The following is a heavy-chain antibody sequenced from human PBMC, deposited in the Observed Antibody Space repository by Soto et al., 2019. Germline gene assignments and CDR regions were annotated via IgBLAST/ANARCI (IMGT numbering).Heavy chain of an antibody. D-gene: IGHD6-6*01. CDR3: AKGAQYISSSYFDY. J-gene: IGHJ4*02. CDR2: ISGSGGTT. Sequence: GGSLRLSCAASGFTFSSYAMSWVRHPPGKGLEWVSVISGSGGTTSYADSVKGRFTISRDSSKNSLYLQMNSLRAEDTAVYYCAKGAQYISSSYFDYWGQGTLVTVSS. V-gene: IGHV3-23*01. CDR1: GFTFSSYA.